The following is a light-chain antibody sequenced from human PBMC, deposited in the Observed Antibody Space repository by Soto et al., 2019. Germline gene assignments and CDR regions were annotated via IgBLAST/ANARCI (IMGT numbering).Light chain of an antibody. CDR3: CSYSVSDTIVV. J-gene: IGLJ2*01. V-gene: IGLV2-14*03. CDR1: SSDVGAYYY. Sequence: QSVLAQPASVSGSPGQSITMSCTGTSSDVGAYYYVSWYQQHPGKAPRLMIYDVNKRPSGASTRFSGSKSGNTASLTISGLQAEDEADYYCCSYSVSDTIVVFGGGTKLTVL. CDR2: DVN.